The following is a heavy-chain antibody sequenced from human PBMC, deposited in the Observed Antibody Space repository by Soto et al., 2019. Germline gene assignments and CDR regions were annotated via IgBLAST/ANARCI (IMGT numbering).Heavy chain of an antibody. J-gene: IGHJ4*02. CDR1: GYTFTNYG. CDR2: ISAYKGNT. CDR3: ASRSGQLPYYFDY. V-gene: IGHV1-18*01. D-gene: IGHD6-6*01. Sequence: ASVKVSCKASGYTFTNYGISWVRQAPGQGLEWMGWISAYKGNTNYAQKFQGRVTMTTDTSTSTAYMELRSLRSDDTAVYYCASRSGQLPYYFDYWGQGTLVTVSS.